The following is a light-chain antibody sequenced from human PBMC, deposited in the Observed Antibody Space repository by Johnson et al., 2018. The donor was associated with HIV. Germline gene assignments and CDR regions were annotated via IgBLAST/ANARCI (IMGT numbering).Light chain of an antibody. CDR3: GTWDTSLSAGGV. J-gene: IGLJ1*01. CDR1: SSDIGNNY. Sequence: QSVLTQPPSLSAAPGQKVTISCSGSSSDIGNNYVSWYQHLPGTAPKLLIYDNDKRPSGIPDRFSGSKSGTSATLDITGLQTGDEADYYCGTWDTSLSAGGVFGTGTKVTVL. V-gene: IGLV1-51*01. CDR2: DND.